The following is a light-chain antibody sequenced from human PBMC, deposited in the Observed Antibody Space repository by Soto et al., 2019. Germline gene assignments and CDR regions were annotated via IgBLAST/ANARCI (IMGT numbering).Light chain of an antibody. Sequence: QSVLIQPPSASGTPGQRVIISCSGSSSNIGSTTVNWYQQLPGTAPKLLIYSNNKRPSGAPDRFSGSTSGTSASLAISGLQSEDEAGYYCAAWDDSLNVYVFGPGTKLTVL. J-gene: IGLJ1*01. CDR2: SNN. CDR1: SSNIGSTT. CDR3: AAWDDSLNVYV. V-gene: IGLV1-44*01.